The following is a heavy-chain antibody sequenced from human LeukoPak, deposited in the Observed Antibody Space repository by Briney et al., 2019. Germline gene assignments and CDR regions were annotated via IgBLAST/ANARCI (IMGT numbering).Heavy chain of an antibody. V-gene: IGHV1-46*01. D-gene: IGHD1-26*01. CDR2: INPSGGST. CDR3: ARDLRWELPLDY. J-gene: IGHJ4*02. CDR1: GYTFTSYG. Sequence: ASVKVSCKASGYTFTSYGISWVRQAPGQGLEWMGIINPSGGSTSYAQKFQGRVTMTRDTSTSTVYMELSSLRSEDTAVYYCARDLRWELPLDYWGQGTLVTVSS.